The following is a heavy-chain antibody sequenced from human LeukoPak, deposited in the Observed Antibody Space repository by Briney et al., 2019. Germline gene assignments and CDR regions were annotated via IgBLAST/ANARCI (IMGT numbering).Heavy chain of an antibody. J-gene: IGHJ4*02. CDR1: GFTFSSYA. V-gene: IGHV3-23*01. CDR3: AKDLARLFGDWFRPVDY. CDR2: ISGSGGST. D-gene: IGHD3-9*01. Sequence: GGSLRLSCAASGFTFSSYAMSWVRQAPGKGLGWVSAISGSGGSTYYADSVKGRFTISRDNSKNTLYLQMNSLRAEDTAVYYCAKDLARLFGDWFRPVDYWGQGTLVTVSS.